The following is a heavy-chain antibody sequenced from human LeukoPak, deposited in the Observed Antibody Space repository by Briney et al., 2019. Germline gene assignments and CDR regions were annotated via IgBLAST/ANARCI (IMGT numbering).Heavy chain of an antibody. J-gene: IGHJ5*02. V-gene: IGHV1-46*01. CDR3: TRTIGYRPVAGLKEKWFDP. D-gene: IGHD6-19*01. CDR2: INPLRGIT. Sequence: ASVKVSCKASGYTFTDYYVHWVRQTPGLGLEWMGIINPLRGITIYAQKFQGRVTMTSDTSTNTVYMELSSLISEDTAVYYCTRTIGYRPVAGLKEKWFDPWGQGTLVTVSS. CDR1: GYTFTDYY.